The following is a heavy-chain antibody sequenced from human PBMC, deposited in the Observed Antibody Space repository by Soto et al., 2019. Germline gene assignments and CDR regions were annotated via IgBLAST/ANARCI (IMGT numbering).Heavy chain of an antibody. Sequence: QLVQSGAEVKKPGASVKVSCKASGYTFTTSGFNWVRQAPGQGLEWMGWISAKSSNTNYAQKLQGRVTMTTDTSTSTVYMELKSLTSDDTAIYYCTRAGASDWNYVSTSSWGQGTLVTVSS. CDR1: GYTFTTSG. J-gene: IGHJ4*02. D-gene: IGHD1-7*01. CDR2: ISAKSSNT. CDR3: TRAGASDWNYVSTSS. V-gene: IGHV1-18*04.